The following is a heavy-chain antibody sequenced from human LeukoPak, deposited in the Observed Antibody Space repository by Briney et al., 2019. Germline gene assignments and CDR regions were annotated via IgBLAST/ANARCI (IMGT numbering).Heavy chain of an antibody. J-gene: IGHJ4*02. CDR1: GYTFTSYG. CDR3: ARVGLSRGTHDY. Sequence: ASVKVSCKASGYTFTSYGISWVRQAPGQGLEWMGWISAYNGNTNYAQKLQGRVTMTTDTSTSTVYMELRSLRSDDTAVYYCARVGLSRGTHDYWGQGTLVTVSS. V-gene: IGHV1-18*01. D-gene: IGHD1/OR15-1a*01. CDR2: ISAYNGNT.